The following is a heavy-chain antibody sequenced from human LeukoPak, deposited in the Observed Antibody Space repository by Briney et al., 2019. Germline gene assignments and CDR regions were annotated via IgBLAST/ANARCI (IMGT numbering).Heavy chain of an antibody. CDR3: ARGEDFDY. CDR1: GGTFISYA. V-gene: IGHV1-69*04. J-gene: IGHJ4*02. Sequence: ASVKVSCKASGGTFISYAISWVRQAPGQGLEWMGRIIPILGIANYAQKFQGRVTMTRDTSISTAYMELSRLRSDDTAVYYCARGEDFDYWGQGTLVTVSS. CDR2: IIPILGIA.